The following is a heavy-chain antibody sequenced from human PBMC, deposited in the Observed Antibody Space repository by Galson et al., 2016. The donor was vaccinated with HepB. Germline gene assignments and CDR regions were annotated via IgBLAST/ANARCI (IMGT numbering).Heavy chain of an antibody. V-gene: IGHV3-23*01. D-gene: IGHD3-10*01. CDR3: AKVIPSTIIIINALDS. CDR1: GFTFSSFA. J-gene: IGHJ4*02. CDR2: LSHNSAGA. Sequence: SLRLSCAASGFTFSSFAMTWVRQPPEKGLEWVSSLSHNSAGAYYAESVKGRFTISRDNSKNTLYLQMSSLRAEDTAIYYCAKVIPSTIIIINALDSWGQGTLVTVSS.